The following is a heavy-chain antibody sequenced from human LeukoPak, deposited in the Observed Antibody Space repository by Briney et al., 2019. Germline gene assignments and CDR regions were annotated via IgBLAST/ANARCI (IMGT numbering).Heavy chain of an antibody. CDR2: INHSGST. CDR3: ARNRPRSMVRGYYFDY. V-gene: IGHV4-34*01. D-gene: IGHD3-10*01. J-gene: IGHJ4*02. CDR1: GGSFSGYY. Sequence: SETLSLTCAVYGGSFSGYYWSWIRQPPGKGLEWIGEINHSGSTNYNPSLKSRVTISVDTSKNQFSLKLSSVTAADTAVYYCARNRPRSMVRGYYFDYWGQGTLVTVSS.